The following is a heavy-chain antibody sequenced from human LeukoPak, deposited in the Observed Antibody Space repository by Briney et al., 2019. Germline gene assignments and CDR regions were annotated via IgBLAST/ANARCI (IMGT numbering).Heavy chain of an antibody. Sequence: ASVKVSCKASGYTFTSYGISSVGQAPGQGLEWMGWISTYNGNTNYPQKLQGRVTMTTYTSTSTAYMELRSLRSDDTAVYYCARARECNGAKGDICGWYRSYYFDYWGQRTLVTVSS. CDR1: GYTFTSYG. D-gene: IGHD6-19*01. V-gene: IGHV1-18*01. CDR2: ISTYNGNT. J-gene: IGHJ4*02. CDR3: ARARECNGAKGDICGWYRSYYFDY.